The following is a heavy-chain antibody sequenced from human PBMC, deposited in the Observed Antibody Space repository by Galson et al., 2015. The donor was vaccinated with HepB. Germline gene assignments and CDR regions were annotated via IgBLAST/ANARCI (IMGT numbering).Heavy chain of an antibody. D-gene: IGHD2-21*01. CDR3: ARGRGPYCGGDCSLFDP. J-gene: IGHJ5*02. CDR2: IYYSGST. Sequence: TLSLTCTVSGGSISSDDYYWTWIRQPPGKGLEWIGYIYYSGSTYYNPFLKSRVTISLDTSKNQFSLKLSSVTAADTAVYYCARGRGPYCGGDCSLFDPWGQGTLVTVSS. V-gene: IGHV4-30-4*01. CDR1: GGSISSDDYY.